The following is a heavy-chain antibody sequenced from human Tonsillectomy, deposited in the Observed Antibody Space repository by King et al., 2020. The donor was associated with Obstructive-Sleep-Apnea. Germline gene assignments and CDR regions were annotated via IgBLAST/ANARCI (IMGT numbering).Heavy chain of an antibody. CDR3: ARGGIVVVVAALRNYGMDV. CDR1: GGSISSSSYY. Sequence: QLQESGPGLVKPSETLSLTCTVSGGSISSSSYYWGWIRQPPGKGLEWIGSVYYSGSTYYHPSLKRRVTISVDTSQNQFSLKLRSVTAADPAVYYGARGGIVVVVAALRNYGMDVWGQGTTVTVSS. J-gene: IGHJ6*02. D-gene: IGHD2-15*01. CDR2: VYYSGST. V-gene: IGHV4-39*07.